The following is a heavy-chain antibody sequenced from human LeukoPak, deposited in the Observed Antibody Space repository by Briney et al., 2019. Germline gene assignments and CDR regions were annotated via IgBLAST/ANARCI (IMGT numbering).Heavy chain of an antibody. V-gene: IGHV4-59*01. Sequence: PSETLSLTCTVSGGSINSYYWSWIRQPPGKGLEWIGYIYYSGSTNYNPSLKSRVTISVDTSKNQFSLKLSSVTAADPAVYYCARGAPYYYDSSGYLFDYWGQGTLVTVSS. CDR1: GGSINSYY. CDR3: ARGAPYYYDSSGYLFDY. D-gene: IGHD3-22*01. J-gene: IGHJ4*02. CDR2: IYYSGST.